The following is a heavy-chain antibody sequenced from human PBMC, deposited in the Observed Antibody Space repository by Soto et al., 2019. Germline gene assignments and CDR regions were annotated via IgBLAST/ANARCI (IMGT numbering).Heavy chain of an antibody. CDR1: GVSVASNSAT. CDR2: TYYRSKWYS. CDR3: VRLIGNSWLDS. D-gene: IGHD2-8*01. V-gene: IGHV6-1*01. Sequence: SQTLSLTCAISGVSVASNSATWIWIRQSPSRGLEWLGRTYYRSKWYSDYAVSVNSRVSINPDTSKNQFSLQLNSVTPEDTAVYYCVRLIGNSWLDSWGQGTLV. J-gene: IGHJ5*01.